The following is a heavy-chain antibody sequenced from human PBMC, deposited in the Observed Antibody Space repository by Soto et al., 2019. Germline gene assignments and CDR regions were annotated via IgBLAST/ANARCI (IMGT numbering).Heavy chain of an antibody. D-gene: IGHD3-16*02. CDR1: GYTFTSYY. CDR2: INPSGGST. Sequence: ASVKVSCKASGYTFTSYYMHWVRQAPGQGLEWMGIINPSGGSTSYAQKFQGRVTMTRDTSTSTVYMELSSLRSEDTAVYYCARGRDPPYDYIWGSYPAYYFDYWGQGTLVTVSS. V-gene: IGHV1-46*03. CDR3: ARGRDPPYDYIWGSYPAYYFDY. J-gene: IGHJ4*02.